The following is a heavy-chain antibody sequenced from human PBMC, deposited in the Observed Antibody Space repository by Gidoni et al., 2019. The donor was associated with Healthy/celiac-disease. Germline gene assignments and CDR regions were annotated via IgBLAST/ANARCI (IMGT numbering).Heavy chain of an antibody. Sequence: VQLQESGPGLVKPSETLSLTCTVSGGSISSYYWSWIRQPPGKGLEWCGYIYYSGSTNYNPSHKSRVTISVDTSKNQFSLRLSSVTAADTAVYYCAREYYDSLTVGPGFLDYWGQGTLVTVSS. D-gene: IGHD3-9*01. CDR3: AREYYDSLTVGPGFLDY. CDR2: IYYSGST. J-gene: IGHJ4*02. V-gene: IGHV4-59*01. CDR1: GGSISSYY.